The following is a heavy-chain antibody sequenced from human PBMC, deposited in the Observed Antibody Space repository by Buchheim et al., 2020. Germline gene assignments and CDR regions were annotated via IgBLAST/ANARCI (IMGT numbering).Heavy chain of an antibody. CDR2: IYYSGST. CDR3: ARGGVSSGWYGTFDS. D-gene: IGHD6-19*01. J-gene: IGHJ4*02. Sequence: QVQLQESGPGLVKPSETLSLTCTVSGGSISNYYWSWIRQPPGKGLEWIGYIYYSGSTNYNPSLKNRVPISVDTSKNKFSLTLSSVTAADTAVYYCARGGVSSGWYGTFDSWGQGTL. V-gene: IGHV4-59*01. CDR1: GGSISNYY.